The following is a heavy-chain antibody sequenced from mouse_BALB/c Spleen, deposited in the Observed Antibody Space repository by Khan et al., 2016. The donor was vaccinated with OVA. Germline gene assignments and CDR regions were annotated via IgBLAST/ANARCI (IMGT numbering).Heavy chain of an antibody. CDR2: ISGVSNTI. CDR3: ARSYFYGYYFDQ. D-gene: IGHD1-1*01. J-gene: IGHJ2*01. V-gene: IGHV5-17*02. Sequence: EVELVESGGGLVQPGGSRKLSCAASGFTFSNFGMHWIRQAPEKGLEWVAYISGVSNTIYYADTVKGRFTISRDNPRNTLFLQMTSLRSEDTAMYYCARSYFYGYYFDQWGQGTTLTVS. CDR1: GFTFSNFG.